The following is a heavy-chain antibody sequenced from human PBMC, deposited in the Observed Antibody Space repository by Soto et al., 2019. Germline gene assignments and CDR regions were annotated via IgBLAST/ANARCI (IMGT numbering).Heavy chain of an antibody. V-gene: IGHV1-46*01. J-gene: IGHJ4*01. CDR2: INPGGGST. CDR1: GYTFSSYY. D-gene: IGHD1-26*01. CDR3: ARPTVVGSTVRFFFDY. Sequence: ASVKVSGKAAGYTFSSYYIHWVRQAPGQGLEWMGVINPGGGSTNYAQKFKGRLTVTRDTTTSTVYLELSSLTSEDTAVYYCARPTVVGSTVRFFFDYWGQGTLVTVSS.